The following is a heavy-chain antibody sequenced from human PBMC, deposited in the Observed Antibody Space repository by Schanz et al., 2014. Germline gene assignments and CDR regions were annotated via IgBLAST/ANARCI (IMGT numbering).Heavy chain of an antibody. CDR1: GGSISSGGYT. CDR2: IYSNGIS. J-gene: IGHJ6*02. V-gene: IGHV4-61*02. CDR3: ARWKKDHYPLGSYRGNYYGVDV. D-gene: IGHD3-16*02. Sequence: QAQLQESGPGLVKPSQTLSLTCAVSGGSISSGGYTWSWIRQPAGKGLEWIGRIYSNGISHYNPPLEGGVTMWVDTSKNKFSVRLSSVTAADTSVYYCARWKKDHYPLGSYRGNYYGVDVWGQGTTVTVSS.